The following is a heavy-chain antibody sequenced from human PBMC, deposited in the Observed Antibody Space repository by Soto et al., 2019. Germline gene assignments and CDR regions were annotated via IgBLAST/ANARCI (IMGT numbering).Heavy chain of an antibody. Sequence: GGSLRLSCAASGFTFSSYSMNWVRQAPGKGLEWVSSISSSSSYIYYADSVKGRFTISRDNAKNSLYLQMNSLRAEDTAVYYCARNIHDYGDCTDYWGQGTLVTVSS. V-gene: IGHV3-21*01. J-gene: IGHJ4*02. CDR3: ARNIHDYGDCTDY. CDR2: ISSSSSYI. D-gene: IGHD4-17*01. CDR1: GFTFSSYS.